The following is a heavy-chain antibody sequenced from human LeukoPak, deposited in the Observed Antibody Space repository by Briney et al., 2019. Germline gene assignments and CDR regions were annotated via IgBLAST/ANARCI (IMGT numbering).Heavy chain of an antibody. J-gene: IGHJ4*02. CDR1: GFTFSDYA. Sequence: GGSLRLSCTASGFTFSDYAMSWVRQAPGKGLEWVSGISGSGGSIRYADSVKGRFIISRDNSKNTPYLQMNSLRAEDTAVYYCAKGGDGYNYYFDYWGRETLVTVSS. CDR2: ISGSGGSI. CDR3: AKGGDGYNYYFDY. D-gene: IGHD5-24*01. V-gene: IGHV3-23*01.